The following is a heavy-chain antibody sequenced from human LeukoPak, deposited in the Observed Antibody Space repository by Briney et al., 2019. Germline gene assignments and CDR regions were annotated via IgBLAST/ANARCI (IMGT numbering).Heavy chain of an antibody. CDR1: GFPFSSYW. Sequence: GGSLRLSCVASGFPFSSYWMTWVRQAPGKGLEWVANIKQDGSKKSYVDSVKGRFTISRDNSKNTLYLQMNSLRAEDTAVYYCAKDLRLTAAGGDYFDYWGQGTLVTVSS. CDR2: IKQDGSKK. CDR3: AKDLRLTAAGGDYFDY. V-gene: IGHV3-7*03. D-gene: IGHD6-13*01. J-gene: IGHJ4*02.